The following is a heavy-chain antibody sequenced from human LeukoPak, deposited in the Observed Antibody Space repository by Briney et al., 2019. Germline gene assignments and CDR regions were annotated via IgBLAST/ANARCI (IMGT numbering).Heavy chain of an antibody. CDR3: ASPPPDP. V-gene: IGHV4-59*12. J-gene: IGHJ5*02. CDR2: NSGTT. Sequence: SETLSLTCTVSGGSISGYYWSWIRLPPGKGLEWIAYNSGTTNYNPSLRSRVTISVDTSKNQFSLKLSSVTAADTAVYYCASPPPDPWGQGTLVTVSS. CDR1: GGSISGYY.